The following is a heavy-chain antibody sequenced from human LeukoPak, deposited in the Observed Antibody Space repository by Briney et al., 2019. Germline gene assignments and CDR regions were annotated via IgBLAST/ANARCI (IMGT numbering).Heavy chain of an antibody. Sequence: SVKVSCKASGGTFSSYAISWVRQAPGQGLEWMGGIIIIFGTANYAQKFQGRVTITADESTSTAYMELSSLRSEDTAVYYCARDQYYYDSSGSGGYSYYFDYWGQGTLVTVSS. CDR2: IIIIFGTA. J-gene: IGHJ4*02. CDR1: GGTFSSYA. CDR3: ARDQYYYDSSGSGGYSYYFDY. D-gene: IGHD3-22*01. V-gene: IGHV1-69*01.